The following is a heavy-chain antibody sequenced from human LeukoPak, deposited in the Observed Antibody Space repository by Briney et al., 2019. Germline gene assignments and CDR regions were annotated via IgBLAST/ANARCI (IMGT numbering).Heavy chain of an antibody. V-gene: IGHV4-34*01. Sequence: KPWETLSLTCAVYGGSFSGYYWSWIRQPPGKGLEWIGSIYYSGSTYYNPSLKSRVTISVDTSKNQFSLKLSSVTAADTAVYYCARSRELPRGYFDYWGQGTLVTVSS. D-gene: IGHD1-7*01. CDR3: ARSRELPRGYFDY. CDR1: GGSFSGYY. J-gene: IGHJ4*02. CDR2: IYYSGST.